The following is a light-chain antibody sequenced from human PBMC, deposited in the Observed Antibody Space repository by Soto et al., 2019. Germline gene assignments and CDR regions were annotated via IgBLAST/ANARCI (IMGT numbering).Light chain of an antibody. J-gene: IGKJ1*01. V-gene: IGKV1-5*01. CDR3: QQYNAYPWT. CDR2: DAS. CDR1: QSISSW. Sequence: DIQMTQSPSTLSASVGDRVTITCRASQSISSWLAWYQQKPGKAPKLLMYDASSLDSGVPSRFSGSGYGTEFTLTISSLQPDDFATYYCQQYNAYPWTFGQGTKVEIK.